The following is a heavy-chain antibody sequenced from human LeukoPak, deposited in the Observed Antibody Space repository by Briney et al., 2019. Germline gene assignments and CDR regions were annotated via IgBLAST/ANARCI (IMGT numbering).Heavy chain of an antibody. CDR1: GYTFTSYY. J-gene: IGHJ5*02. D-gene: IGHD3-10*01. Sequence: ASVKVSCKASGYTFTSYYMHWVRQAPGQGLEWMGIINPSGGSTSYAQKFQGRVTMTRDMSTSTVYMELSSLRSEDTAVYYCARGYGSGSYYPGRDWFDPWGQGTLVTVSS. CDR2: INPSGGST. CDR3: ARGYGSGSYYPGRDWFDP. V-gene: IGHV1-46*01.